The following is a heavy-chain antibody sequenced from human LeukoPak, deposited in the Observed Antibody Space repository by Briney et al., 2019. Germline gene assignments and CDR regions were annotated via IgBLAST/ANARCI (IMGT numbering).Heavy chain of an antibody. CDR2: IQFHGSDI. V-gene: IGHV3-30*02. D-gene: IGHD6-6*01. Sequence: GGSLRLSCAASGFTFSDYYMSWIRQAPGKGLEWLAFIQFHGSDIFYADSVKGRFTISRDNSKNTLYLQMNSLRAEDTAVYYCAKELTSIAARPGSVWGQGTLVTVSS. CDR1: GFTFSDYY. J-gene: IGHJ4*02. CDR3: AKELTSIAARPGSV.